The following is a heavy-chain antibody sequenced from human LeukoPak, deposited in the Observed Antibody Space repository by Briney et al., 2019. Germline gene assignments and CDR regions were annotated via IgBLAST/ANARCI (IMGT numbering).Heavy chain of an antibody. J-gene: IGHJ4*02. CDR1: GCSFSSYD. D-gene: IGHD4-23*01. CDR3: ATRGAYYGGGFDY. Sequence: GGSLRLSCAASGCSFSSYDMSWVRQPPGKGLEWVSAISGSGGSTYYADSVKGRFTISRDNSKNTLYLQMNSLRAEDTAVYYCATRGAYYGGGFDYWGQGTLATVSS. CDR2: ISGSGGST. V-gene: IGHV3-23*01.